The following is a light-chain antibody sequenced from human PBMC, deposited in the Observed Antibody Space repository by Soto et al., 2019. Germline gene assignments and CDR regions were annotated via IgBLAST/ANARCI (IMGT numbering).Light chain of an antibody. CDR2: WAS. CDR3: QQYYSAWT. J-gene: IGKJ1*01. CDR1: QSILYSSNNKNY. V-gene: IGKV4-1*01. Sequence: DIVMTQSPDSLAVSLGERATINCKSSQSILYSSNNKNYLAWYQQKPGQPPKLLIYWASTRESGVPDRFSGSGSGTDFTLTISSLQAEDVAVYYCQQYYSAWTFVPGTKVEIK.